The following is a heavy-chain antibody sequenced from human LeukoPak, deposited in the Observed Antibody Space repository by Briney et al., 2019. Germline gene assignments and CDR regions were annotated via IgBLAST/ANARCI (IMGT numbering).Heavy chain of an antibody. J-gene: IGHJ4*02. D-gene: IGHD2-15*01. CDR2: ISSDGTKK. CDR3: AKRRDYCSGGSCYSLDY. Sequence: PGGSLRLSCAASGFRFSDYGMHRVRQAPGRGLEWVAVISSDGTKKAYADSVKGRFTISRDNSENTLYLQMSSLRAEDTAVYYCAKRRDYCSGGSCYSLDYWGQGTLVTVSS. V-gene: IGHV3-30*18. CDR1: GFRFSDYG.